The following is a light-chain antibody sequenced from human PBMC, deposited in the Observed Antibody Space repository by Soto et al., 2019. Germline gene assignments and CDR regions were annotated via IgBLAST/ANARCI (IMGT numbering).Light chain of an antibody. CDR1: SSNIGSNT. V-gene: IGLV1-44*01. CDR3: AVWDDSLIGRV. CDR2: INN. J-gene: IGLJ3*02. Sequence: QSVLTQPPSASGTPGQRVTISCSGSSSNIGSNTVNWYQQLPGAAPKLLIYINNQRPSGVPDRFSGSKSGTSASLAISGLQSEDEAEYYCAVWDDSLIGRVFGGGTKLTVL.